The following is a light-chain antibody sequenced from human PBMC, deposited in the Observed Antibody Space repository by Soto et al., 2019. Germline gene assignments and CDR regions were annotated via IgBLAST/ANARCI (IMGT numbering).Light chain of an antibody. CDR1: QDISNY. V-gene: IGKV1-33*01. CDR2: AAS. Sequence: DIQMTQSPSSLSASVGDRVTITCQASQDISNYLNWYQQKPGKAPKLLIYAASNLETGVPSRFSGSGSGTDFTFTISSLQPEDIATYYCQQYDNLSMYTFGQGTKLEIK. J-gene: IGKJ2*01. CDR3: QQYDNLSMYT.